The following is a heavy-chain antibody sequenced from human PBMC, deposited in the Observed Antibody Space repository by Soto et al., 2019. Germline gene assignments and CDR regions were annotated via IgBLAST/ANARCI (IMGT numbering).Heavy chain of an antibody. D-gene: IGHD3-10*01. CDR2: INAANGET. CDR3: ARKDYYGAGIYYFDH. J-gene: IGHJ4*02. V-gene: IGHV1-3*01. CDR1: GYTFTSYP. Sequence: QVQLVQSGADLREPGASVKVSCKASGYTFTSYPVHWVRQAPGQRLQWMGWINAANGETGYSQKFQGRVTFTRDTSASTLYMELSSLTSEDTAVYYCARKDYYGAGIYYFDHWGQGTLVTVSS.